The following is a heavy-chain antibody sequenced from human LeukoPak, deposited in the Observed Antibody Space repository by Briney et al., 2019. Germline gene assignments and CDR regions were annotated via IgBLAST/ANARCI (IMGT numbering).Heavy chain of an antibody. J-gene: IGHJ5*02. V-gene: IGHV6-1*01. D-gene: IGHD2-15*01. CDR2: TYYRSKWYN. Sequence: SQTLSLTCVISGDSVSSNSAAWNWIRQSPSRGLEWLGRTYYRSKWYNDYAVSVKSRIIIKSDTSKSQFSLQLNSVTPEDTAVHYCARANGRYCSGGSCYFRSGFDPWGQGTLVTVSS. CDR3: ARANGRYCSGGSCYFRSGFDP. CDR1: GDSVSSNSAA.